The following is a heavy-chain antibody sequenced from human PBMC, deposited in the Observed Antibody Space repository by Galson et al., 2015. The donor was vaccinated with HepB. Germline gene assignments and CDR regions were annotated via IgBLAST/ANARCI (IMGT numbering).Heavy chain of an antibody. J-gene: IGHJ6*03. CDR2: INHSGSD. Sequence: ETLSLTCAVYGGSFSGYYWSWIRQSPGKGLEWIGEINHSGSDNYNPSLKSRVTMLVDTSKDHFSLKLSSVTAADTAVYYCARGRYCSDTSCNIAREYALRHSYYYYYMDVWGKGTTVTVS. CDR1: GGSFSGYY. CDR3: ARGRYCSDTSCNIAREYALRHSYYYYYMDV. D-gene: IGHD2-2*02. V-gene: IGHV4-34*01.